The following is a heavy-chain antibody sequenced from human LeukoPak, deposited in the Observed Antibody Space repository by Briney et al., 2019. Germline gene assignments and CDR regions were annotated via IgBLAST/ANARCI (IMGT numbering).Heavy chain of an antibody. CDR1: GGTFSSYA. J-gene: IGHJ4*02. D-gene: IGHD3-3*01. V-gene: IGHV1-69*13. CDR2: IIPIFGTA. CDR3: ARWGGEAYDYDFWSGYSY. Sequence: ASVKVSCKASGGTFSSYAISWVRQAPGQGLEWMGGIIPIFGTANYAQKFQGRVTITADESTSTAYMELSSLRSEDTAVYYCARWGGEAYDYDFWSGYSYWGQGTLVTVSS.